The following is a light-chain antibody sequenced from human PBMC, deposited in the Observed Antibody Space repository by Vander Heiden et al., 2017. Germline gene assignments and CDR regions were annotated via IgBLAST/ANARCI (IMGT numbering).Light chain of an antibody. J-gene: IGLJ1*01. V-gene: IGLV1-40*01. CDR1: SSNSGAGYD. CDR3: QSYDSSLSGYV. CDR2: GNS. Sequence: HSVLTQPPSVSGAPGQRVTSSCTGRSSNSGAGYDVRWYQQLPGTAPKLLIYGNSNRPSGVPDRFSGSKSGTSTALAITGLQAEEEADYYCQSYDSSLSGYVFGTGTKVTVL.